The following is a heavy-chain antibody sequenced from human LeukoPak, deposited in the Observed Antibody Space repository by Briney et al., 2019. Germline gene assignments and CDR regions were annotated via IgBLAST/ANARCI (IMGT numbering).Heavy chain of an antibody. V-gene: IGHV4-34*01. D-gene: IGHD2-8*01. CDR2: INHSGST. CDR1: GGSFSGYY. J-gene: IGHJ4*02. Sequence: SETLSLTCAVYGGSFSGYYWRWSRQPPGKGLEWIGEINHSGSTSYNPSLKSRVTISVDTSKNEFSLKLSSVTAADTAVYYCAREYCSDGVCYTASIGYWGQGSLVTVS. CDR3: AREYCSDGVCYTASIGY.